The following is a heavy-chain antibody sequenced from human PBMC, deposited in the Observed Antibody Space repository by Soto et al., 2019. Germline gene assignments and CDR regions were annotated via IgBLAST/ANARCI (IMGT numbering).Heavy chain of an antibody. V-gene: IGHV4-4*02. D-gene: IGHD3-16*01. CDR1: GDSLSTSYW. CDR3: ARASYGLGFFDY. J-gene: IGHJ4*02. Sequence: QVHLQESGPQLVKPSETLSLTCAVSGDSLSTSYWWTWVRQSPGKGLQWIGQVYHVGTTSYNPALTSRVIISVDKPKNQFSLKLTSMSAADTAVYFCARASYGLGFFDYWGQGSLVAVSS. CDR2: VYHVGTT.